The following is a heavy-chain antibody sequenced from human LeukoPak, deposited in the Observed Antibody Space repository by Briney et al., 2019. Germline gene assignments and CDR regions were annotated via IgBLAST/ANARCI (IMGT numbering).Heavy chain of an antibody. Sequence: PSETLSLTCTVSGGSVSTSSYYWGWIRQPPGKGLEWIGSIYYSGSAYYNPSLKSRITMSVDTSKNQFSLKLSSVTAADTAVYYCARVPRSYYYYYYMDVWGKGTTVTVSS. CDR1: GGSVSTSSYY. V-gene: IGHV4-39*07. CDR2: IYYSGSA. J-gene: IGHJ6*03. CDR3: ARVPRSYYYYYYMDV.